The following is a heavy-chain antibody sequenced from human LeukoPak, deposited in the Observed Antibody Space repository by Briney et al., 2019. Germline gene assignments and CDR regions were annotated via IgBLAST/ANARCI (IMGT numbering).Heavy chain of an antibody. CDR3: AREAESYCSGGSCYSSSTFDP. V-gene: IGHV4-34*01. CDR2: ISHSGST. D-gene: IGHD2-15*01. CDR1: GGSFSGYY. Sequence: SETLSLTCAVYGGSFSGYYWSWIRQPPGKGLEWIGEISHSGSTNYNPSLKSRVTISVDTSKNQFSLKLSSVTAADTAVYYCAREAESYCSGGSCYSSSTFDPWGQGTLVTVSS. J-gene: IGHJ5*02.